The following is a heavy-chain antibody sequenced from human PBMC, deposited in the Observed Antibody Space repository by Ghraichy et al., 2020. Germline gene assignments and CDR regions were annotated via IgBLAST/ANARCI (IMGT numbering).Heavy chain of an antibody. CDR2: ISNDGGTT. CDR3: VKEHYSSTWSGLPD. J-gene: IGHJ4*02. V-gene: IGHV3-64D*06. CDR1: GFSFSSFA. Sequence: GESLNISCSASGFSFSSFAMHWVRQAPAKGLEYVSVISNDGGTTYYADSVKGRFTISRDNSMTTLYLQMSSLRVADTALYYCVKEHYSSTWSGLPDWGQGTLVTVSS. D-gene: IGHD2-2*01.